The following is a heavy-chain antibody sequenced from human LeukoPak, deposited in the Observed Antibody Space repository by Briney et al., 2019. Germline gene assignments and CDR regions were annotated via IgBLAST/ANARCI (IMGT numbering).Heavy chain of an antibody. J-gene: IGHJ6*02. CDR3: ARDSVADYCTSTTCSRGSMDV. D-gene: IGHD2-2*01. CDR1: GYTFTTYY. V-gene: IGHV1-46*01. CDR2: INPSGGST. Sequence: GASVKVSCKASGYTFTTYYMHWVRQAPGQGLEWMGIINPSGGSTSYAQKFQGRVTMTRDTSTSTVYMELSSLRSEDTAVYYCARDSVADYCTSTTCSRGSMDVWGQGTTVTVSS.